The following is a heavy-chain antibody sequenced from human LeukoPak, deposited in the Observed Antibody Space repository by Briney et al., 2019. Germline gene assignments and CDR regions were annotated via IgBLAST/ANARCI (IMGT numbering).Heavy chain of an antibody. CDR2: SSAYNGDG. J-gene: IGHJ4*02. CDR1: GYNFITIA. Sequence: ASVKVSCKASGYNFITIATSWVRQAPGQGLEWMGWSSAYNGDGNFVQKFQGRVTMTTDTSTNTAYMELRTLRYDDTAVHYRARWSQIYDFWSGYQNLPFDYWGQGTLVTVSS. D-gene: IGHD3-3*01. V-gene: IGHV1-18*01. CDR3: ARWSQIYDFWSGYQNLPFDY.